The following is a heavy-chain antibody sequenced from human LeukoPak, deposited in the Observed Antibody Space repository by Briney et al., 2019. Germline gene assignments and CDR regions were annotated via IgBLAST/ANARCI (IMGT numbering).Heavy chain of an antibody. CDR1: GYTFDSYG. V-gene: IGHV1-18*01. D-gene: IGHD5-12*01. J-gene: IGHJ4*02. CDR2: ITAYNGDT. CDR3: ARGGATTTIDY. Sequence: GASVKVSCKPSGYTFDSYGITWVRQAPGQGLEWMGWITAYNGDTYYAQNLQDRLTLTTDTSTSTAYLELRSLSSDDTAVYYCARGGATTTIDYWGQGTLVTVSS.